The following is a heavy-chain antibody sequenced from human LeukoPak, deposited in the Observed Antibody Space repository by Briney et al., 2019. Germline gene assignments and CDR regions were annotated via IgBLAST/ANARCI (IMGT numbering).Heavy chain of an antibody. CDR3: AGSCSSTTCYSYYYYYMDV. CDR1: GFTFSSYS. Sequence: GGSLRLSCAASGFTFSSYSMNWVRQAPGKGLEWVSYISSSSSTIYYADSVKGRFTISRDNAKNSLYLQMNSLRAEDTAVYYCAGSCSSTTCYSYYYYYMDVWGKGTTVTVSS. D-gene: IGHD2-2*01. V-gene: IGHV3-48*01. CDR2: ISSSSSTI. J-gene: IGHJ6*03.